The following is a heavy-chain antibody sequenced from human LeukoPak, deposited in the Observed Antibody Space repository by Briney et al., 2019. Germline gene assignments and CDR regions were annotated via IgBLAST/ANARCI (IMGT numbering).Heavy chain of an antibody. CDR3: ATTARYRLNWFDP. CDR2: INHSGST. D-gene: IGHD1-26*01. V-gene: IGHV4-34*01. Sequence: PLETLSLTCAVYGGSFSGYYWSWIRQPPGKGLEWIGEINHSGSTNYNPSLKSRVTISVDTSKNQFSLKLSSVTAADTAVYYCATTARYRLNWFDPWGQGTLVTVSS. J-gene: IGHJ5*02. CDR1: GGSFSGYY.